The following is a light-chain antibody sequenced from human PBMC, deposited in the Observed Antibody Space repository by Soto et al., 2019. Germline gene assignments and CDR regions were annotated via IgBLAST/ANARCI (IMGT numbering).Light chain of an antibody. CDR3: QQYNNWPYT. V-gene: IGKV3-15*01. J-gene: IGKJ2*01. Sequence: EVVLTQSPATLSVSPGDRATLSCRASQYIGSAVAWYHQRSGQAPRLLIFDASIRVPTTPARFSGSVSGTEFTLTISSLESEDFAVYFCQQYNNWPYTFGQGTKLEIK. CDR2: DAS. CDR1: QYIGSA.